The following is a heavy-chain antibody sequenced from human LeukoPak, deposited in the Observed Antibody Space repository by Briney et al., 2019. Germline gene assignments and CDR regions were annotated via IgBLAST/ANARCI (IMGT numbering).Heavy chain of an antibody. J-gene: IGHJ4*02. CDR1: GGSISSGSYY. Sequence: PSQTLSLTCTVSGGSISSGSYYWSWIRQPAGKGLEWIGRIYTSGSTNYNPSLKSRVTISVDTSKNQFSLKLSSVTAADTAVYYCARAGTEGFDYWGQGTLVTVSS. D-gene: IGHD6-13*01. V-gene: IGHV4-61*02. CDR3: ARAGTEGFDY. CDR2: IYTSGST.